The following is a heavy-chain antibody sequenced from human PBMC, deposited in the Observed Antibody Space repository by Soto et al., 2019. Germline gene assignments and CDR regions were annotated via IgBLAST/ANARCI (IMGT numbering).Heavy chain of an antibody. CDR1: GFTFSSYA. D-gene: IGHD3-22*01. J-gene: IGHJ4*02. CDR2: ISYDGSNK. V-gene: IGHV3-30-3*01. CDR3: ARVPRDDWLRSIDY. Sequence: QVQLVESGGGVVQPGRSLRLSCAASGFTFSSYAMHWVRQAPGKGLEWVAVISYDGSNKYYADSVKGRFTISRDNSKNTLYLQRNSVRAEDTAVDYCARVPRDDWLRSIDYWGQGTLVTVSS.